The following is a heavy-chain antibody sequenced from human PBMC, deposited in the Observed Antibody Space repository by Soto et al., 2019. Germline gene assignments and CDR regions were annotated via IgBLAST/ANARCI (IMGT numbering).Heavy chain of an antibody. J-gene: IGHJ4*02. V-gene: IGHV4-4*02. CDR1: SGSISSSHW. D-gene: IGHD6-19*01. CDR3: ARELVAGTRVYYFDY. CDR2: IYHSGST. Sequence: QVQLQESGPGLVKPSGTLSLTCAVSSGSISSSHWWSWVRQPPGKGLEWIGEIYHSGSTNYNPSLKTRVTISVDKSKNQFSLKLSSVTAADTAVYYCARELVAGTRVYYFDYWGQGTLVTVSS.